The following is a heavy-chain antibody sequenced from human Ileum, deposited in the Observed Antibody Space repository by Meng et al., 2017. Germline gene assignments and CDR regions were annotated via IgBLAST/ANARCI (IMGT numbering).Heavy chain of an antibody. D-gene: IGHD6-13*01. Sequence: QVQLVGSGGGVVQPGRSLRLPCTASGCIFSTYAMHWVRQAPGKGLEWVALISYDGTNEHYADSVKGQFTISRDNSRNTLYLQMNSLRIEDTALYYCARGLGRNSWSFDYWGQGTLVTVSS. V-gene: IGHV3-30*04. CDR1: GCIFSTYA. CDR2: ISYDGTNE. J-gene: IGHJ4*02. CDR3: ARGLGRNSWSFDY.